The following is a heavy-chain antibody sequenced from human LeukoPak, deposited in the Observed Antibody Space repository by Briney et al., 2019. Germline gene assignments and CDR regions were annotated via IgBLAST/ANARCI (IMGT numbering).Heavy chain of an antibody. D-gene: IGHD2-15*01. CDR1: GFIFSSSA. CDR3: ARVGSRYCSGANCYDGF. J-gene: IGHJ4*02. V-gene: IGHV3-30-3*01. Sequence: GGSLRLSCAASGFIFSSSAMHWVRQAPGKGLEWVAFISYDGNNQYYADSVKGRFTISRDNSKNTLYLQMNNLRAEDTAIYYCARVGSRYCSGANCYDGFWGQGTLVSVSS. CDR2: ISYDGNNQ.